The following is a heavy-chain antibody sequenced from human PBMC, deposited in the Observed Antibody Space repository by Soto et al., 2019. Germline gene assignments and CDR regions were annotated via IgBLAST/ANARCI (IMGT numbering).Heavy chain of an antibody. Sequence: SETLSLICTVSGGSISSGGYYWSWIRQHPGKGLEWIGYIYYSGSTYYNPSLKSRVTISVDTSKNQFSLKLSSVTAADTAVYYCARDPGGSYGDSGYGAFDIWGQGTMVTVSS. CDR3: ARDPGGSYGDSGYGAFDI. CDR2: IYYSGST. CDR1: GGSISSGGYY. V-gene: IGHV4-31*03. D-gene: IGHD4-17*01. J-gene: IGHJ3*02.